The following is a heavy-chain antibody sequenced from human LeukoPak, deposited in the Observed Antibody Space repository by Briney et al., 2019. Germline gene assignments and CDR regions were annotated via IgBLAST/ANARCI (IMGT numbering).Heavy chain of an antibody. V-gene: IGHV4-31*03. Sequence: SQTLSLTFTVSGGSITSGGNYWSWIRQHPGKGLEWIGYIYYSGSTYYNPSLKGRVTISVDTSKNQFSLKLSSVTAADTAVYYCARDTVDSSGPNVWFDPWGQGTLVTVSS. CDR2: IYYSGST. D-gene: IGHD3-22*01. J-gene: IGHJ5*02. CDR1: GGSITSGGNY. CDR3: ARDTVDSSGPNVWFDP.